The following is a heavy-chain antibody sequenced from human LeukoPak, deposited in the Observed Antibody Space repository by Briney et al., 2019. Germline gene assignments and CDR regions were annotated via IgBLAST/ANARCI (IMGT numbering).Heavy chain of an antibody. J-gene: IGHJ4*02. CDR1: GGAISSGDYY. D-gene: IGHD4-17*01. V-gene: IGHV4-61*08. Sequence: SETLSLTCTVSGGAISSGDYYWSWIRQPPGKGLEWIGYIYYTGSTNYNPSLKSRVTISVDTSKNQFSLKLTSVTAADTAVYYCARPLQGRTVTLHYWGQGTLVTVSS. CDR3: ARPLQGRTVTLHY. CDR2: IYYTGST.